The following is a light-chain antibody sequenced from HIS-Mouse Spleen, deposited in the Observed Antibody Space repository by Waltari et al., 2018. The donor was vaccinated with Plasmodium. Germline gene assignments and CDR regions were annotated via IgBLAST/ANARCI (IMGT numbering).Light chain of an antibody. CDR2: EDS. J-gene: IGLJ3*02. CDR3: YSTDSSGNHRV. Sequence: SYELTQPPSVSVSPGQTARITCSGAALPTKYAYWYQQKSGQAPVLVIYEDSQRPSGIPERCSGSSSGTMATLTISGAQVEDEADYYCYSTDSSGNHRVFGGGTKLTVL. CDR1: ALPTKY. V-gene: IGLV3-10*01.